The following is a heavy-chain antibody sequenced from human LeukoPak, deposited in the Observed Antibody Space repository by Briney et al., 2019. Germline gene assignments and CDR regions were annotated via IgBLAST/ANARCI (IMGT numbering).Heavy chain of an antibody. D-gene: IGHD5-24*01. V-gene: IGHV4-39*07. CDR2: IYYSGST. Sequence: SETLSLTCTVSGGSISSSSYYWGWIRQPPGKGLEWIGSIYYSGSTYYNPSLKSRVTISVDTSKNQFSLKVNSVTAADTAVYYCARGGWLQGAFDTWGQGTMVTVSS. J-gene: IGHJ3*02. CDR1: GGSISSSSYY. CDR3: ARGGWLQGAFDT.